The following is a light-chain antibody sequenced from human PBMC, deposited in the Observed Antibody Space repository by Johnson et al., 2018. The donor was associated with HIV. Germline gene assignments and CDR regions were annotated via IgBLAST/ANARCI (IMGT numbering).Light chain of an antibody. CDR2: DNN. J-gene: IGLJ1*01. CDR1: SSNIGNNY. CDR3: GTWDNSLSVYV. Sequence: QSLLTQPHSVSAAPGQKVTISCSGSSSNIGNNYVSWYQQLPGTAPKLLIYDNNKRPSGIPDRFSGSKSGTSATLGITGLQTGDEADYYCGTWDNSLSVYVFGTGTKVTVL. V-gene: IGLV1-51*01.